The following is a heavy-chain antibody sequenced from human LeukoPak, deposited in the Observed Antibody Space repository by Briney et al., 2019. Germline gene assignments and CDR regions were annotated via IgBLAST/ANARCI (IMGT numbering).Heavy chain of an antibody. CDR2: ILVGGSDT. CDR1: GFTFSSYG. Sequence: SGGSLRLSCAASGFTFSSYGMHWIRQAPGKGLEWVAFILVGGSDTYYTDSVKGRCTISRDNSKNMVHLQLNSLRAEDTALYFCARIRGDSSGYSDFWGQGTLVTVSS. D-gene: IGHD3-22*01. CDR3: ARIRGDSSGYSDF. V-gene: IGHV3-33*01. J-gene: IGHJ4*02.